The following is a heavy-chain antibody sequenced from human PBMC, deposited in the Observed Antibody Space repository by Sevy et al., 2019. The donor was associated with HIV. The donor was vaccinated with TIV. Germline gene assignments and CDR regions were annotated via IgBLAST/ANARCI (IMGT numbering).Heavy chain of an antibody. Sequence: ASVKVSCKASGYTFTSYYMHWVRQAPGQGLEWMGIINPSGGSTSYAQKFQGRVTMTRDTSTSTVYMELSRLRSEDTAVYYCARGVTYYYDSSGYMDYWGQGTLVTVSS. CDR1: GYTFTSYY. D-gene: IGHD3-22*01. CDR2: INPSGGST. J-gene: IGHJ4*02. CDR3: ARGVTYYYDSSGYMDY. V-gene: IGHV1-46*01.